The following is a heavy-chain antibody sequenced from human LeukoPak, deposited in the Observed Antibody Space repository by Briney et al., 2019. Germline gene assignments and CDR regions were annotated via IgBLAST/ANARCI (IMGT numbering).Heavy chain of an antibody. V-gene: IGHV1-18*01. CDR2: ISGDNGNT. Sequence: ASVKVSCKASGYRFISSGINWVRQAPVQGPEWMGWISGDNGNTHYAQRFRGRVTMTTDTSTDTAYMELRSLTSDDTAVYYCARDDCINGVCYVGDSWGQGTLVTVSS. CDR1: GYRFISSG. D-gene: IGHD2-8*01. J-gene: IGHJ4*02. CDR3: ARDDCINGVCYVGDS.